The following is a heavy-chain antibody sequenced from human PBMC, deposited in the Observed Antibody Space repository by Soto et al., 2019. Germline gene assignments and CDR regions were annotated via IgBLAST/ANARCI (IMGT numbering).Heavy chain of an antibody. D-gene: IGHD2-15*01. CDR2: ISAYNGNT. J-gene: IGHJ5*02. CDR3: ARDPVVVVAASNWSDP. Sequence: ASVKVSCKASGYTFTSYGISWVRQAPGQGLEWMGWISAYNGNTNYAQKLQGRVTMTTDTSTSTAYMELRSLRSDDTAVYYCARDPVVVVAASNWSDPWGQGTLVTVSS. CDR1: GYTFTSYG. V-gene: IGHV1-18*01.